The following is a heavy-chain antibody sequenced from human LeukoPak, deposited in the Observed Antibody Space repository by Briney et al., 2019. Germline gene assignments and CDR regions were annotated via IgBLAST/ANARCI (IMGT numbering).Heavy chain of an antibody. CDR3: AGGALSSGYYFGYFDY. V-gene: IGHV3-33*01. CDR1: GFTFSSYG. CDR2: IWYDGSNK. D-gene: IGHD3-22*01. J-gene: IGHJ4*02. Sequence: GGSLRLSCAASGFTFSSYGMHWVRQAPGKGLEWVAVIWYDGSNKYYADSVKGRFTISRDNSKNTLYLQMNSLRAEDTAVYYCAGGALSSGYYFGYFDYWGQGTLVTVSS.